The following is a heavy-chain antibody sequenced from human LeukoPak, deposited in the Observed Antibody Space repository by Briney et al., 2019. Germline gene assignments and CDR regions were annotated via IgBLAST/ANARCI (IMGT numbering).Heavy chain of an antibody. V-gene: IGHV5-51*01. CDR2: IYPGDSDT. CDR1: GYSFTSYW. Sequence: GESLKISCTGSGYSFTSYWIGWVRQTPGKGLEWMGIIYPGDSDTRYSRSFQGQVTISGDKSISTAYLQWRSLKGADTAMYYCARGDIAAAEFDYCGQGTLVTVSS. CDR3: ARGDIAAAEFDY. D-gene: IGHD6-13*01. J-gene: IGHJ4*02.